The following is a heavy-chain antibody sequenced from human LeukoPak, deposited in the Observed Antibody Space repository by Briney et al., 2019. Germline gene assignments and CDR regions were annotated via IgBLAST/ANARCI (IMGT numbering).Heavy chain of an antibody. CDR3: ARIDQEKYWFLDL. CDR2: ISGSGVNT. CDR1: GFTFTSHA. J-gene: IGHJ2*01. D-gene: IGHD2-2*01. V-gene: IGHV3-23*01. Sequence: GGSLRLSCVVSGFTFTSHAMSWVRQAPRKGLEWVSVISGSGVNTYYADSVKGRFTISRDNSNNTLSLQMNGLRAEDTAVYNCARIDQEKYWFLDLWARGTLVTVSS.